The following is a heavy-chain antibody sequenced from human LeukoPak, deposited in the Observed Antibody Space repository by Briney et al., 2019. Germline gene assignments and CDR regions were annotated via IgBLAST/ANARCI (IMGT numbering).Heavy chain of an antibody. CDR1: GFTFSSYS. D-gene: IGHD2-2*01. CDR2: ISSSSRYI. CDR3: AKATAADDAFDI. J-gene: IGHJ3*02. Sequence: PGGSLRLSCAASGFTFSSYSMNWVRQAPGKGLEWVSSISSSSRYIYYADSMKGRFTISRDNSNYSLYLQMNSLRAEDTAVYYCAKATAADDAFDIWGQGTMVTVSS. V-gene: IGHV3-21*06.